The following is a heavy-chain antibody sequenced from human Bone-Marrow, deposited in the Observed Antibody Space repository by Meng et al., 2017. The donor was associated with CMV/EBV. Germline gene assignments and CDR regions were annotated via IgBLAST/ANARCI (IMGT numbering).Heavy chain of an antibody. V-gene: IGHV3-20*04. J-gene: IGHJ6*02. D-gene: IGHD2-2*01. Sequence: GGSLRLSCAASGFTFDDYGMSWVRQAPGKGLEWVSGINWNGGSTGYADSVKGRFTISRDNAKNSLYLQMNSLRAEDTALYYCARSTRRYYCSSNSCYSDYYYGMDVWGQGTTVTVAS. CDR2: INWNGGST. CDR1: GFTFDDYG. CDR3: ARSTRRYYCSSNSCYSDYYYGMDV.